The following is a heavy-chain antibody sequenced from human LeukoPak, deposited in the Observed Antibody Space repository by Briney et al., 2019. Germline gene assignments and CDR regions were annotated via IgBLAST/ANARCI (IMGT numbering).Heavy chain of an antibody. CDR2: ISSRSNTT. CDR3: ASVIVGAAGTDY. V-gene: IGHV3-48*01. J-gene: IGHJ4*02. CDR1: GFTFSTNS. Sequence: GGSLRLSCAVSGFTFSTNSMNWVRQAPGKGLEWVSYISSRSNTTYYADSVKGRFTISRDNAKTSLYLQMNSLRAEDTAVYYCASVIVGAAGTDYWGQGILVTVSS. D-gene: IGHD1-26*01.